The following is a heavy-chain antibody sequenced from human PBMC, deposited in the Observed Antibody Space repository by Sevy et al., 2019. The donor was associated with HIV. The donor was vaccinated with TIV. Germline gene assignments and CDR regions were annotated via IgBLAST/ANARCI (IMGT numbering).Heavy chain of an antibody. Sequence: GGSLRLSCTAYGFIFNQFGFHWVRQAPGKGPEWVAFTRYDGTTKYYADSVKGRFTISRENSKNTLYLQMNNLNPEDTALYHCVKGLGMVQGALLSEDIWGQGTMDTVSS. J-gene: IGHJ3*02. CDR2: TRYDGTTK. D-gene: IGHD3-10*01. CDR1: GFIFNQFG. V-gene: IGHV3-30*02. CDR3: VKGLGMVQGALLSEDI.